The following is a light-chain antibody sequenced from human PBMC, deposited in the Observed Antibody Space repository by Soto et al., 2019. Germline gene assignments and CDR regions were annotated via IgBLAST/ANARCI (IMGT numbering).Light chain of an antibody. CDR3: TSYTSSRTYV. CDR1: SSDVGGYDF. Sequence: QSVLTQPASVPGSPGQSITISCTGTSSDVGGYDFVSWYQHHPGKAPKLMISEVSDRPSGVSDRFSGSKSGNTASLTISGLQAEDEADYYCTSYTSSRTYVFGTGTKVTVL. V-gene: IGLV2-14*01. CDR2: EVS. J-gene: IGLJ1*01.